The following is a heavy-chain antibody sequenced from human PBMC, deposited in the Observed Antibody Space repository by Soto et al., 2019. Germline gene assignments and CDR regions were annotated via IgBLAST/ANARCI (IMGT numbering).Heavy chain of an antibody. CDR1: GFTFGDYA. J-gene: IGHJ3*02. CDR3: TREDWAFDAFDI. CDR2: IRSKAYGGTT. V-gene: IGHV3-49*03. Sequence: GESLKISCTASGFTFGDYAMSWFRQAPGKGLEWVGFIRSKAYGGTTEYAASVKSRFTISRDDSKSIAYLQMNSLKTEDTAVYYCTREDWAFDAFDIWGQGTMVTVSS. D-gene: IGHD3-9*01.